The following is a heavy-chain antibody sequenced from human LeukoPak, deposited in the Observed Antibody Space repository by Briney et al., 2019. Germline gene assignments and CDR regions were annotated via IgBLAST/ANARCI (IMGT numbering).Heavy chain of an antibody. D-gene: IGHD4/OR15-4a*01. V-gene: IGHV3-30*04. CDR1: GFTFSSYA. J-gene: IGHJ1*01. CDR3: ARNRPAGYDYDYGFELQH. Sequence: GGSLRLSCAASGFTFSSYAMHWARQAPGKGLEWVAVISYDGSNKYYAASVKGRFTISRDNSENTLFLQMSSLRADDTAVYFCARNRPAGYDYDYGFELQHWGQGTLVTVFS. CDR2: ISYDGSNK.